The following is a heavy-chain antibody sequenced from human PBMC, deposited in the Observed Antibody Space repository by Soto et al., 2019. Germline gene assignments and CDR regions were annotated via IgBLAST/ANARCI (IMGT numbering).Heavy chain of an antibody. D-gene: IGHD6-19*01. V-gene: IGHV1-3*05. CDR1: GYTFTGYA. J-gene: IGHJ4*02. CDR2: INAGNGNT. Sequence: QVQLVQSGAEEKKPGASVKVSCKASGYTFTGYAMHWVRQAPGQRLEWMGWINAGNGNTKYSQKFQGRVTITRDTSASAAYMELSSLSSEDTAVYYCARAVAVAADFYYWGQGTLVTFSS. CDR3: ARAVAVAADFYY.